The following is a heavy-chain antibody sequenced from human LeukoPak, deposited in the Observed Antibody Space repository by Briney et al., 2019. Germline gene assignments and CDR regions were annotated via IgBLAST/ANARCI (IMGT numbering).Heavy chain of an antibody. D-gene: IGHD3-16*01. V-gene: IGHV4-61*02. CDR1: GGSISSGSYY. Sequence: SETLSLTCTVYGGSISSGSYYWSWIRQPAGKGLEWIGRIYTSWSTNYNPSLKTRVTISVDTSKNQFSLKLSSVTAADTAVYYCARSRSVWGSYIRDYWGQGTLVTVSS. J-gene: IGHJ4*02. CDR3: ARSRSVWGSYIRDY. CDR2: IYTSWST.